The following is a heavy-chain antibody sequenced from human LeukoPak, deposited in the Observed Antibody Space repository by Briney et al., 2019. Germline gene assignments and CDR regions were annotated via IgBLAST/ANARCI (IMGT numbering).Heavy chain of an antibody. Sequence: GGSLRLSCAASGFTFNNYAMNWVRQPPGGGLEWVSFIGISSSPLLYADSVKGRFTISRDNAKDSVYLQMNRLRAEDTAVYYCARAKGYTSSYSFDYGGQGILVTVSS. CDR3: ARAKGYTSSYSFDY. V-gene: IGHV3-48*04. CDR2: IGISSSPL. D-gene: IGHD3-10*01. J-gene: IGHJ4*02. CDR1: GFTFNNYA.